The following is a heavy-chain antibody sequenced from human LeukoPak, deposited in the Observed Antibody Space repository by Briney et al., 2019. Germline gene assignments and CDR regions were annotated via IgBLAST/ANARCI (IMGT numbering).Heavy chain of an antibody. CDR3: ASRRYGSGSYYLDY. J-gene: IGHJ4*02. V-gene: IGHV4-39*01. CDR2: IYYSGST. D-gene: IGHD3-10*01. CDR1: GGSISSSSYY. Sequence: SETLSLTCTVSGGSISSSSYYWGWIRQLPGKGLEWIGSIYYSGSTYYNPSLKSRVTISVDTSKNQFSLKLSSVTAADTAVYYCASRRYGSGSYYLDYWGQGTLVTVSS.